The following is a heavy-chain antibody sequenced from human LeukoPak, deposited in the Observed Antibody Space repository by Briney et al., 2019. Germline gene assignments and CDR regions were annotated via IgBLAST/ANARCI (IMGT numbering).Heavy chain of an antibody. J-gene: IGHJ4*02. D-gene: IGHD3-10*01. V-gene: IGHV3-21*01. CDR3: ARDLTPLVRSDF. CDR2: ISSSSTYI. Sequence: GGSLRLSCVASGFRFSEYTMNWVRQAPGKGLEGVSSISSSSTYIYYADSLKGRFTISRDNAENSLYLQMNSLRVEDTAVYYCARDLTPLVRSDFWGQGTLVTVSS. CDR1: GFRFSEYT.